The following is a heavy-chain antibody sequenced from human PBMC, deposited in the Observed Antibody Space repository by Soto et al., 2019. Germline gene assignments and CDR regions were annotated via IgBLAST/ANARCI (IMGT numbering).Heavy chain of an antibody. V-gene: IGHV3-7*01. CDR2: IKEDGSEK. CDR1: GFTFSSYL. J-gene: IGHJ4*02. Sequence: GGSLRLSCAASGFTFSSYLMSWVRQAPGKGLEWVANIKEDGSEKYSVASVKGRFTISRDNGNNIVYLQMNTLSAEDTAVYYCARFLGSASYYDYWGQGTLVTVSS. CDR3: ARFLGSASYYDY. D-gene: IGHD3-10*01.